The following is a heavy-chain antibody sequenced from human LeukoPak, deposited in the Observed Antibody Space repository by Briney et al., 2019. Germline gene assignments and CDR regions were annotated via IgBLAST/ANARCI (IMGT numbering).Heavy chain of an antibody. CDR1: GFIFSSYW. CDR2: IKQDGSEK. D-gene: IGHD6-19*01. V-gene: IGHV3-7*01. Sequence: GGSLRLSCAASGFIFSSYWMSWVRQAPGKGLEWVANIKQDGSEKYYVDSVKGRFTISRDNSKNTLYLQMNSLRAEDTAVYYCARILDSAWGELGYWGQGTLVTVSS. CDR3: ARILDSAWGELGY. J-gene: IGHJ4*02.